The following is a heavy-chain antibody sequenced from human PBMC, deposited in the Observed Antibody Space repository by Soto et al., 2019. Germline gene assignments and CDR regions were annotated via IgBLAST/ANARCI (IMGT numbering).Heavy chain of an antibody. CDR2: SYYSGAT. V-gene: IGHV4-39*01. Sequence: XATLSLTCTVSGACISVHRDYWTCIRQPPGKGLEWIGRSYYSGATYFNPSLKSRATISVETSKNQFSLRLTSVTAADTAIYYCKRRYNWHDNYFDPWGPGALVTVSS. CDR3: KRRYNWHDNYFDP. D-gene: IGHD1-20*01. CDR1: GACISVHRDY. J-gene: IGHJ5*02.